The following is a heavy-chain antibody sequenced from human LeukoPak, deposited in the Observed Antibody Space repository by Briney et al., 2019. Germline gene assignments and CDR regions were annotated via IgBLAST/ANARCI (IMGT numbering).Heavy chain of an antibody. J-gene: IGHJ6*03. CDR2: ISYDGSNK. Sequence: PGGSLRLSCAASGFTFSSYVMHWVRQAPGKGLEWVAIISYDGSNKYYADSVKGRFTVSRDNSKNTLYLQMKSLRAEDTAVYCCAKGGGYEAQYYYYYLDVWGKGTTVTISS. CDR1: GFTFSSYV. D-gene: IGHD5-12*01. CDR3: AKGGGYEAQYYYYYLDV. V-gene: IGHV3-30*04.